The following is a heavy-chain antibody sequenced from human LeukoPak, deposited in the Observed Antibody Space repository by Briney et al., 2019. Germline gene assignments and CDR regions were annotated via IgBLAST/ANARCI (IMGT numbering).Heavy chain of an antibody. Sequence: PSETLSLTCTVSGGSISSYYWSWIRQPPGKGLEWIGYIYYSGSTNYNPSLKSRVTISVDTSKNQFSLKLSSVTAADTAVYYCARVEGSYYGSGRGPGYFDYWGQGTLVTVSS. J-gene: IGHJ4*02. D-gene: IGHD3-10*01. CDR2: IYYSGST. CDR1: GGSISSYY. V-gene: IGHV4-59*01. CDR3: ARVEGSYYGSGRGPGYFDY.